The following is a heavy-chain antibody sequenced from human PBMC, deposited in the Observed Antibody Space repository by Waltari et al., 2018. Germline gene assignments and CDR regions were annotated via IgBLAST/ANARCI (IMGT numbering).Heavy chain of an antibody. Sequence: QVQLQQWGAGLLKPSETLSLTCAVYGGSFSGYYWSWIRQPPGKGLEWIGEINHSGSTNYNPSLKSRVTISVDTSKNQFSLKLSSVTAADTAVYYCAREKDYDFWSGYPPYYYYGMDVWGQGTTVTVSS. CDR2: INHSGST. V-gene: IGHV4-34*01. D-gene: IGHD3-3*01. J-gene: IGHJ6*02. CDR1: GGSFSGYY. CDR3: AREKDYDFWSGYPPYYYYGMDV.